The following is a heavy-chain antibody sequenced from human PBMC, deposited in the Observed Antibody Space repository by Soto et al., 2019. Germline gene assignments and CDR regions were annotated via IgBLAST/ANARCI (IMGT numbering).Heavy chain of an antibody. V-gene: IGHV4-30-4*01. Sequence: SETLSLTCTVSGGSINSGDYYWTWVRQPPGKGLEWIGYIYYDGNSRHNPSLKSRVTMSIDTSKNQFSLNLSSVTAADTAVYYCARDRRWLPRGPNNWLDLWGQGTQVTVSS. CDR3: ARDRRWLPRGPNNWLDL. D-gene: IGHD5-12*01. J-gene: IGHJ5*02. CDR1: GGSINSGDYY. CDR2: IYYDGNS.